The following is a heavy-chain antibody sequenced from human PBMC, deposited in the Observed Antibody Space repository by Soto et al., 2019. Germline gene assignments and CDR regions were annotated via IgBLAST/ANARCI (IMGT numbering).Heavy chain of an antibody. Sequence: QLQLQESGPGLLKPSETLSLTCSVSGGSINSRSYSWRWIRQPPGKGLEWIGPFYNNENPNYNPCLKSRVTLYVDTSKTQFSLSMTPVTAADTGVYDCERLAGCCSINGCHGDYAMDVWGQGTTVSVSS. CDR1: GGSINSRSYS. V-gene: IGHV4-39*01. CDR2: FYNNENP. D-gene: IGHD2-2*01. CDR3: ERLAGCCSINGCHGDYAMDV. J-gene: IGHJ6*02.